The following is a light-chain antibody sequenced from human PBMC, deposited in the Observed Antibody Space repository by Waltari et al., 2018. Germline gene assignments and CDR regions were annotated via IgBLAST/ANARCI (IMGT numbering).Light chain of an antibody. V-gene: IGKV2-28*01. CDR1: QSLLHSNGYNY. CDR3: IQVLQSLPT. Sequence: DIVMTQSPLSLPVTPGEPASISCTSSQSLLHSNGYNYVDWYLQKPGQSPQLLIFLGSTRASGVSDSVSGSGSCTDFTLKIIRVEAEYVVVYYCIQVLQSLPTFGQGTKVEIK. CDR2: LGS. J-gene: IGKJ1*01.